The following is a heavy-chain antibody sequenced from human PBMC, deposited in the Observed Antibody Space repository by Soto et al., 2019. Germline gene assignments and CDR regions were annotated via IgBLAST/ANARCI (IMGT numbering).Heavy chain of an antibody. Sequence: ASVKVSCKASGYTFTSYYMHWVRQAPKQGLEWMGIINPSGGSTSYAQKFQGRVTMTRDTSTSTVYMELSSLRSEDTAVYYCASYWGYETGTTDYYYYYMDVWGKGTTVTVS. CDR2: INPSGGST. CDR3: ASYWGYETGTTDYYYYYMDV. D-gene: IGHD1-7*01. J-gene: IGHJ6*03. CDR1: GYTFTSYY. V-gene: IGHV1-46*03.